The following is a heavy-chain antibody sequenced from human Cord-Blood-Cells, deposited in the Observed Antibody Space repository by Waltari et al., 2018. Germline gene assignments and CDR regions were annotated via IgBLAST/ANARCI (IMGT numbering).Heavy chain of an antibody. V-gene: IGHV4-39*07. CDR1: GGSISSSSYY. CDR2: IYYSGST. D-gene: IGHD1-26*01. Sequence: QLQLQESGPGLVKPSETLSLTCPVSGGSISSSSYYSGWMRQPPGKGREWIGGIYYSGSTYYNPSLKSRVTISVDTSKNQFSLKLSSVTAADTAVYYCARRGIKVGATVGFDPWGQGTLVTVSS. CDR3: ARRGIKVGATVGFDP. J-gene: IGHJ5*02.